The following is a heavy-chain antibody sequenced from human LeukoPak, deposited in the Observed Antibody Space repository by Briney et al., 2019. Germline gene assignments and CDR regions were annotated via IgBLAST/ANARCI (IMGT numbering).Heavy chain of an antibody. CDR1: GGSISSYY. CDR2: IYYSGST. D-gene: IGHD4-11*01. Sequence: PSETLSLTCTVSGGSISSYYWSWIRQPPGKGLEWIGYIYYSGSTNYNPSLKSRVTISVDTSKNQFSLKLSSVTAADTAVYYCARALDDYSIDYWGQGTLDTVSS. CDR3: ARALDDYSIDY. V-gene: IGHV4-59*01. J-gene: IGHJ4*02.